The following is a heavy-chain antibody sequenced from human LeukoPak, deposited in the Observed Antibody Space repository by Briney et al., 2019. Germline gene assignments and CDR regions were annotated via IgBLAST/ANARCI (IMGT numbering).Heavy chain of an antibody. J-gene: IGHJ3*02. CDR2: IIPIFGTA. Sequence: SVKVSCKASGGTFSSYAISWVRQAPGQGLEWMGGIIPIFGTANYAQKFQGRVTITADESTSTAYMELSSLRSEDTAVYYCARALRNYYDSSGTSVAFDIWGQGTMVTVSS. V-gene: IGHV1-69*01. CDR3: ARALRNYYDSSGTSVAFDI. CDR1: GGTFSSYA. D-gene: IGHD3-22*01.